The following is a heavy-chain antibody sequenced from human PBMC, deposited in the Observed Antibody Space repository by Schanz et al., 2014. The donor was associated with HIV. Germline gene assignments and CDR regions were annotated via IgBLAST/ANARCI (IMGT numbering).Heavy chain of an antibody. V-gene: IGHV3-33*01. CDR1: GFTFRNFG. J-gene: IGHJ5*02. Sequence: QEQLVESGGGVVQPGKSLRLSCAASGFTFRNFGMHWVRQAPGKGLEWVAVIWYDGTNIDYADSVKGRFTVSRDNSKNMLYLQMNSLRAEDTAVYYCAREYYSRNWKWFDPWGQGTLVTVSS. D-gene: IGHD6-13*01. CDR3: AREYYSRNWKWFDP. CDR2: IWYDGTNI.